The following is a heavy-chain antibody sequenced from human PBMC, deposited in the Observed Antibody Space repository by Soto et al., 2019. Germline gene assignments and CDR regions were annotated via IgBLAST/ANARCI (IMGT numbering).Heavy chain of an antibody. Sequence: QVQLVESGGGVVQPGRSLRLSCAASGFTFSSYAMHWVRQAPGKGLVWVAVISYDGSNKYYADSVKGRFTISRDNSKNTLYLQMSSLRAEDTAVYYCARTPRGQWELPYYYYGMDVWGQGTTVTVSS. CDR3: ARTPRGQWELPYYYYGMDV. J-gene: IGHJ6*02. CDR1: GFTFSSYA. D-gene: IGHD1-26*01. V-gene: IGHV3-30-3*01. CDR2: ISYDGSNK.